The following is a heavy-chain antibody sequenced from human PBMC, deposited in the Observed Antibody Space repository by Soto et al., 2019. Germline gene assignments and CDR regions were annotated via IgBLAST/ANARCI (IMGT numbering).Heavy chain of an antibody. V-gene: IGHV3-23*01. CDR3: AKESSGYDSAFDI. CDR1: AFAVVSGP. Sequence: AWCVRQSGAAGAFAVVSGPRIINQQAPGKGLEWVSAISGSGGSTYYADSVKGRFTISRDNSKNTLYLQMNSLRAEDTAVYYCAKESSGYDSAFDIWGQGTMVTVSS. D-gene: IGHD5-12*01. CDR2: ISGSGGST. J-gene: IGHJ3*02.